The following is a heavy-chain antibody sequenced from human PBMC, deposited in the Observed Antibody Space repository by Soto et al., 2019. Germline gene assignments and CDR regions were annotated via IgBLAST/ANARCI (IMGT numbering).Heavy chain of an antibody. CDR1: GGSFSGYY. V-gene: IGHV4-34*01. CDR3: ARVRTYYYGSGKQNWFEP. D-gene: IGHD3-10*01. Sequence: SETLSLTCTVSGGSFSGYYWSWIRQPPGKGLEWIGEINHSGSTNYNPSLKSRVTISVDTSKNQFSLKLSSVTAADTAVYYCARVRTYYYGSGKQNWFEPWGQGTLVTVSS. J-gene: IGHJ5*02. CDR2: INHSGST.